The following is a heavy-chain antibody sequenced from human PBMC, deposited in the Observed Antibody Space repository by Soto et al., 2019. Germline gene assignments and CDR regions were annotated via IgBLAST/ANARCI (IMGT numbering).Heavy chain of an antibody. Sequence: DGQLLESGGGLGQSGGSLRLSCVGSGFTFSNYAMSWVRQAPGKGLEWVSGISESGGSTHYADSVRGRFAISRDNSKNTVYLRMTSLRAEDTAVYYSAKDLVAAAASWDQGTLVTVSS. CDR3: AKDLVAAAAS. V-gene: IGHV3-23*01. J-gene: IGHJ5*02. CDR2: ISESGGST. CDR1: GFTFSNYA. D-gene: IGHD2-15*01.